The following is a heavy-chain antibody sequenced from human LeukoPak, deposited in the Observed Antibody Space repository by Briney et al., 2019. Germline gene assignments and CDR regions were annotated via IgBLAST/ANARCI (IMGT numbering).Heavy chain of an antibody. CDR3: ARDLPLEYFDWLPLFDY. CDR1: GGSISSSSYY. V-gene: IGHV4-39*07. Sequence: PSETLSLTCTVSGGSISSSSYYWGWIRQPPGKGLEWIGSIFYSGSTYYNPSLKSRVTISIGTSKNQFSLKLSSVTAADTAVYYCARDLPLEYFDWLPLFDYWGQGILVTVSS. CDR2: IFYSGST. J-gene: IGHJ4*02. D-gene: IGHD3-9*01.